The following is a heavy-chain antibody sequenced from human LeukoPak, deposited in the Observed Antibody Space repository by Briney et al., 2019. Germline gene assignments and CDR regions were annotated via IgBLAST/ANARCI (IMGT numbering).Heavy chain of an antibody. D-gene: IGHD1-26*01. CDR3: ARAFWVGATTPYFDY. Sequence: ASVKVSCKASGNTFSSYVISWVRQAPGQGLEWVGWISAYNGNRNYAQKFQGRVTMTRDTSISTAYMELSRLRSDDTAVYYCARAFWVGATTPYFDYWGQGTLVTVSS. V-gene: IGHV1-18*01. CDR1: GNTFSSYV. CDR2: ISAYNGNR. J-gene: IGHJ4*02.